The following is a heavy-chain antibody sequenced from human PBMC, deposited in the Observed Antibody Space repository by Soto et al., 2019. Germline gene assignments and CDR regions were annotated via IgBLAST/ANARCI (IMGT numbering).Heavy chain of an antibody. J-gene: IGHJ5*02. CDR1: GGSFSGYY. Sequence: PSETLCLTCAVYGGSFSGYYWSWICQPPGKGLEWIGEINHSGSTNYNPSLKSRVTISVDTSKNQFSLKLSSVTAADTAVYYCARGLIAAAGINWFDPWGQGTLVTVSS. CDR3: ARGLIAAAGINWFDP. CDR2: INHSGST. D-gene: IGHD6-13*01. V-gene: IGHV4-34*01.